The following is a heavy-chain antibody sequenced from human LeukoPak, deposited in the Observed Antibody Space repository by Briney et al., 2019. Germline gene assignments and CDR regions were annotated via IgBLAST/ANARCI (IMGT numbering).Heavy chain of an antibody. D-gene: IGHD4/OR15-4a*01. J-gene: IGHJ4*02. CDR1: GFTFSNYA. CDR3: ARGGPQYGGYVHY. V-gene: IGHV3-30*04. Sequence: GGSLRLSCAASGFTFSNYAMHWVRQAPGKGLEWLAIMSYDGSNEYYGDSVKGRFTISRDNSKNTLYVQMNSLRAEDTAVYYCARGGPQYGGYVHYWGQGTLVTVSS. CDR2: MSYDGSNE.